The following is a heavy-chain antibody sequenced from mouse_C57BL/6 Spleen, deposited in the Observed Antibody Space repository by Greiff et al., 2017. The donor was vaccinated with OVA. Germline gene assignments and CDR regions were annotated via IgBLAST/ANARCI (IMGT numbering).Heavy chain of an antibody. CDR1: GFTFSSYA. CDR3: AREGLGLLDY. J-gene: IGHJ2*01. D-gene: IGHD4-1*01. CDR2: ISDGGSYT. V-gene: IGHV5-4*01. Sequence: EVQVVESGGGLVKPGGSLKLSCAASGFTFSSYAMSWVRQTPEKRLEWVATISDGGSYTYYPDNVKGRFTISRDNAKNNLYLQMSHLKSEDTAMYYCAREGLGLLDYWGQGTTLTVSS.